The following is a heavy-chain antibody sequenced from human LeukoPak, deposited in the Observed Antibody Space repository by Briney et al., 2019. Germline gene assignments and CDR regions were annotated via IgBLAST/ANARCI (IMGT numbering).Heavy chain of an antibody. J-gene: IGHJ4*02. CDR3: ARGVWGSYRFGRYLDY. Sequence: SGTLSLTCTVSGGSISSGGYYWSWIRQHPGKGLEWIGYIYYSGSTYYNPSLKSRVTISVDTSKNQFSLKLSSVTAADTAVYYCARGVWGSYRFGRYLDYWGQGTLVTVSS. CDR2: IYYSGST. CDR1: GGSISSGGYY. D-gene: IGHD3-16*02. V-gene: IGHV4-31*03.